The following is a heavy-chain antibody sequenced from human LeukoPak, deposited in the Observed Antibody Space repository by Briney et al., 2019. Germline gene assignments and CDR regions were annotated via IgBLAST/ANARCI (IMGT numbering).Heavy chain of an antibody. CDR3: ARDLRTYYYDSSGYSCLGY. J-gene: IGHJ4*02. Sequence: GGSLRLSCAASGFTFSDYYMSWIRQAPGKGLEWVSYISSSGSTIYYADSVKGRFTISRDNAKNSLYLQMNSLRAEDTAVYYCARDLRTYYYDSSGYSCLGYWGQGTLVTVSS. CDR1: GFTFSDYY. CDR2: ISSSGSTI. D-gene: IGHD3-22*01. V-gene: IGHV3-11*01.